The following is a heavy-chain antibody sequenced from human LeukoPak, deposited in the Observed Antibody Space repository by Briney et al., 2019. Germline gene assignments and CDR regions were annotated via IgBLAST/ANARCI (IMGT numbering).Heavy chain of an antibody. CDR1: EFTFSSYG. D-gene: IGHD4-17*01. CDR2: ISGSGGSK. V-gene: IGHV3-23*01. CDR3: ARDPNGDYIGTFDM. Sequence: QAGGSLRLSCAASEFTFSSYGMSWVRQAPGKGLEWVSSISGSGGSKQYADSVQGRFAISRDNSKNTLYLQMNSLRAEDTAVYFCARDPNGDYIGTFDMWGRGTMVSVSS. J-gene: IGHJ3*02.